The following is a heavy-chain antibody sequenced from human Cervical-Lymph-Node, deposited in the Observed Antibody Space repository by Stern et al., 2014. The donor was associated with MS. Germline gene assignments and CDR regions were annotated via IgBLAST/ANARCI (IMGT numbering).Heavy chain of an antibody. CDR2: INHDETT. V-gene: IGHV4-34*01. Sequence: QVQLQQWGVGLLKPSETLSLTCAVYGGSFSGYFWSWIRQPPGKGLEWLWEINHDETTNYTPSLKSRVTISIDTSRANQFSLRLSSVTAADTAVYYCARGPGHTYGTRVDDYWGQGILVTVSS. J-gene: IGHJ4*02. CDR3: ARGPGHTYGTRVDDY. CDR1: GGSFSGYF. D-gene: IGHD5-18*01.